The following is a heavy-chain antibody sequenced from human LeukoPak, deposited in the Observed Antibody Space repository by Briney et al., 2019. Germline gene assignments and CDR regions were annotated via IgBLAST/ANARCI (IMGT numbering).Heavy chain of an antibody. CDR1: GFTLSSYW. V-gene: IGHV3-7*01. D-gene: IGHD6-19*01. Sequence: GGSLRLSCAVSGFTLSSYWMSWVRQAPGKGLEWVANIKQDGSEKYYVDSVKGRFTISRDNAKNSLYLQMNSLRAEDTAVYYCARARSWLTDYWGQGTLVTVSS. J-gene: IGHJ4*02. CDR3: ARARSWLTDY. CDR2: IKQDGSEK.